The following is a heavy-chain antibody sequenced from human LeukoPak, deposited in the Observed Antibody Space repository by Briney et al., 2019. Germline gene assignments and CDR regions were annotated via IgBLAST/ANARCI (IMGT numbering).Heavy chain of an antibody. D-gene: IGHD3-22*01. CDR1: GFTFSNAW. CDR2: IKSKTDGGTT. V-gene: IGHV3-15*01. Sequence: PGGSLRLSCAASGFTFSNAWMSWVRQAPGKGLEWVGRIKSKTDGGTTDYAAPVKGRFTISRDDSKNTLYLQMNSLKTEDTAVYYCTTDRNTRSALIVAIPHAFDIWGQGTMVTVSS. J-gene: IGHJ3*02. CDR3: TTDRNTRSALIVAIPHAFDI.